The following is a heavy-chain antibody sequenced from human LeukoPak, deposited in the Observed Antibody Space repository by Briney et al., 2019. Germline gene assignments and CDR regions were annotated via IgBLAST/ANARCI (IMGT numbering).Heavy chain of an antibody. Sequence: PSETLSLTCTVSGGSISTYYWSWIRQPPGKGLEWIGYIYHGGSTKYNPSLKSRVTISVDTSKNQFSLKLSSVTAADTAVYYCARDGYSGNDGLWSQGTLVTVSS. CDR3: ARDGYSGNDGL. V-gene: IGHV4-59*01. CDR1: GGSISTYY. J-gene: IGHJ4*02. D-gene: IGHD5-12*01. CDR2: IYHGGST.